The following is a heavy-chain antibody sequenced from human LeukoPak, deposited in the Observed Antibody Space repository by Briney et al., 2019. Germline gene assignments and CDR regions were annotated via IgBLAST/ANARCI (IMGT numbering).Heavy chain of an antibody. CDR3: ARDDYYDSSGYYYPGFQGCDY. Sequence: ASVKVSCKASGYTFTSYYMHWVRQAPGQGLEWMGIINPSGGSTSYAQKFQGRVTMTRDTSTSTVYMELSSLRSEDTAVYYCARDDYYDSSGYYYPGFQGCDYWGQGTLVTVSS. CDR2: INPSGGST. J-gene: IGHJ4*02. CDR1: GYTFTSYY. D-gene: IGHD3-22*01. V-gene: IGHV1-46*01.